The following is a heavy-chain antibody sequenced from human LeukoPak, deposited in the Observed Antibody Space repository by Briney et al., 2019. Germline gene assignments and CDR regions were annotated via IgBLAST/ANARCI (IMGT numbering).Heavy chain of an antibody. CDR2: IYYSGST. J-gene: IGHJ4*02. CDR1: GGSISSYY. Sequence: SETLSLTCTVSGGSISSYYWSWIRKPPGKGLEWIGYIYYSGSTNYNPSLKSRVTISVDTSKNQFSLKLSSVTAADTAVYYCAGAVRGVIPTDYWGQGTLVTVSS. CDR3: AGAVRGVIPTDY. V-gene: IGHV4-59*01. D-gene: IGHD3-10*01.